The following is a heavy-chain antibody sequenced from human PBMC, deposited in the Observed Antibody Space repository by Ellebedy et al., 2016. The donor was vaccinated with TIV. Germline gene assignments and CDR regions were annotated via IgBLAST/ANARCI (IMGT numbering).Heavy chain of an antibody. D-gene: IGHD3-10*01. CDR2: IIPIFGTA. CDR3: ARAVTYYYGSGSYDY. V-gene: IGHV1-69*13. Sequence: ASVKVSCKASGGTFSSYAISWVRQAPGQGLEWMGGIIPIFGTANYAQKFQGRVTITADESTSTAYMELSSLRSEDTAVYYCARAVTYYYGSGSYDYWGQGTLVTVSS. J-gene: IGHJ4*02. CDR1: GGTFSSYA.